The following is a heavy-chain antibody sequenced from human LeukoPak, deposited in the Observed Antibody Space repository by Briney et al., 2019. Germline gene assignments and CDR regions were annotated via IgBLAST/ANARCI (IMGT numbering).Heavy chain of an antibody. CDR1: GFTFSSYS. Sequence: GGSLRLSCAASGFTFSSYSMNWVRQAPGKGLEWVSGISGSGAFTYYADSVKGRFTISRDNAKNSLYLQMNSLRAEDTAVYYCARGPTMKMDVWGKGTTVTVSS. J-gene: IGHJ6*04. CDR2: ISGSGAFT. CDR3: ARGPTMKMDV. V-gene: IGHV3-21*01. D-gene: IGHD3-22*01.